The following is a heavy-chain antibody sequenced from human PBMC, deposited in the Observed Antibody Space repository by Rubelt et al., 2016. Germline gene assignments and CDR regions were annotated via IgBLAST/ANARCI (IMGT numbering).Heavy chain of an antibody. CDR1: GFTFSSYA. CDR3: AIRTDYGDYDFSDY. V-gene: IGHV3-30*04. J-gene: IGHJ4*02. D-gene: IGHD4-17*01. CDR2: ISYDGSNK. Sequence: QVQLVESGGGVVQPGRSLRLSCAASGFTFSSYAMHWVRQAPGKGLEWVAVISYDGSNKYYADSVKGRFTISRDNSKNTLYLQMNSLRSEDTAVYYCAIRTDYGDYDFSDYWGQGTLVTVSS.